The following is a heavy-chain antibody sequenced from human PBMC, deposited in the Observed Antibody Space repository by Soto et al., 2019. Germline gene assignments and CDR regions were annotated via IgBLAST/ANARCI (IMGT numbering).Heavy chain of an antibody. J-gene: IGHJ4*02. Sequence: ASVKVSCKASGGTFSSYAISWVRQAPGQGLEWMGGIIPIFGTANYAQKFQGRVTITADGSTSTAYMELSSLRSEDTAVYYCARGSGGYNLNFLSYWGQGTLVTVSS. D-gene: IGHD5-12*01. CDR2: IIPIFGTA. CDR3: ARGSGGYNLNFLSY. CDR1: GGTFSSYA. V-gene: IGHV1-69*13.